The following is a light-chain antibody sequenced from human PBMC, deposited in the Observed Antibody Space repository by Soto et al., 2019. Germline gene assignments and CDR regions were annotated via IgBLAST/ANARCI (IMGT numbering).Light chain of an antibody. Sequence: DIVMTQSPDSLAVSLGERATINCKSSQSVLYSSNNKNYLAWYQQKPGQPPKLLIYWASTRESGVPDRFSGSGSGTDFTLTISSLQAEDVAVYYCQQYYSTPLPFGGGTKVAIK. V-gene: IGKV4-1*01. CDR1: QSVLYSSNNKNY. CDR2: WAS. J-gene: IGKJ4*01. CDR3: QQYYSTPLP.